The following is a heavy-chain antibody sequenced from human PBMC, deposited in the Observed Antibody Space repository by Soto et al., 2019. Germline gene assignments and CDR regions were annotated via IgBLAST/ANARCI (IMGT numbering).Heavy chain of an antibody. Sequence: SVKVSCKASGGTFSSYAISWVRQAPGQGLEWMGGIIPIFGTANYAQKFQGRVTITADESTSTAYMELSSLRSEDTAVYYCARDAIHYDSSGYYDYWAQGTLVTVSS. V-gene: IGHV1-69*13. J-gene: IGHJ4*02. CDR2: IIPIFGTA. CDR3: ARDAIHYDSSGYYDY. D-gene: IGHD3-22*01. CDR1: GGTFSSYA.